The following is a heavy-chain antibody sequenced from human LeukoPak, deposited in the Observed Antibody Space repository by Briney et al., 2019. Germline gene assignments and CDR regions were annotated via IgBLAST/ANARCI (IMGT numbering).Heavy chain of an antibody. D-gene: IGHD4/OR15-4a*01. CDR1: RFTFSKAW. CDR2: IKSKADGETT. V-gene: IGHV3-15*01. J-gene: IGHJ4*02. CDR3: AIDEPNYAPYDFDY. Sequence: PGGSLSLSCGASRFTFSKAWMNWARQAPGKGLEWVGCIKSKADGETTDYAAPVKGRFTISRDDSNNMVYLQMNSLKSEDTAVYYCAIDEPNYAPYDFDYWGQGTLVTVFS.